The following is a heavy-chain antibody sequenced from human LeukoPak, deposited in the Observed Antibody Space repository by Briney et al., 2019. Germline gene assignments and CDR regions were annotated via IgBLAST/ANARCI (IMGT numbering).Heavy chain of an antibody. CDR2: INHSGSI. J-gene: IGHJ5*02. CDR3: ARSTTIKGWFDP. Sequence: SETLSLTCAVYGGSFSNYYWSWIRQPPGKGLEWIGEINHSGSINYNPSLKSRVTISVDTSKNQFSLNLTSVTAADTAVYYCARSTTIKGWFDPWGQGTLVTVSS. D-gene: IGHD4-11*01. V-gene: IGHV4-34*01. CDR1: GGSFSNYY.